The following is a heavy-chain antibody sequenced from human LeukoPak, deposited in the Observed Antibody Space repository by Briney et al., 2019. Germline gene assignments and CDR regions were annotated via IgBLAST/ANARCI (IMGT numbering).Heavy chain of an antibody. Sequence: GGSLRLSCAASGFTFSSYSMNWVRQAPGKGLEWVSYISSRGGTIYYADSVKGRFTISRDNADNSLYLQMNSLRAEDTAVYYCARAGYCSATSCYTARYYSYGMDVWGQGTTVTVS. D-gene: IGHD2-2*02. J-gene: IGHJ6*02. V-gene: IGHV3-48*04. CDR3: ARAGYCSATSCYTARYYSYGMDV. CDR1: GFTFSSYS. CDR2: ISSRGGTI.